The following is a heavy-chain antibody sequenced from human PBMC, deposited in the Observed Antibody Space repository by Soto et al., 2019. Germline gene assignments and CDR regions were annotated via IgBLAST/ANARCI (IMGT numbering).Heavy chain of an antibody. CDR2: IYYSGST. CDR1: GGSINSGDYY. Sequence: PSETLSLTCTVSGGSINSGDYYWSWIRQPPGKGLGWIGYIYYSGSTYHNPSLKSRINISVDTSKNQFSLKLSPVTAADTAVYYCATVPTYYYDRSGYTNAFDMWGQGTMVTVSS. V-gene: IGHV4-30-4*01. D-gene: IGHD3-22*01. J-gene: IGHJ3*02. CDR3: ATVPTYYYDRSGYTNAFDM.